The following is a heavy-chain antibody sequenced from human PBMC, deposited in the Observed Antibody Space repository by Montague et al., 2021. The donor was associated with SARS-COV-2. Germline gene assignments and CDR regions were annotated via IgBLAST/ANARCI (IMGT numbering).Heavy chain of an antibody. D-gene: IGHD3-10*01. J-gene: IGHJ3*02. CDR2: IYYTGST. Sequence: SETLSLTCTVSGGSISSSSYYWGWIRQPPGKGLEWIGSIYYTGSTYYNPSLRSRVTISVDTSKNQFSLKLSSVTAADTAVYYCARHGYYATYDAFDIWGQGTMVTVSS. CDR1: GGSISSSSYY. V-gene: IGHV4-39*01. CDR3: ARHGYYATYDAFDI.